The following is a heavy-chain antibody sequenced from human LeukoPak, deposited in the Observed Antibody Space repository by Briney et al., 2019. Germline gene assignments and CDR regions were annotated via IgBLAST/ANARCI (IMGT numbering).Heavy chain of an antibody. CDR1: GFSLRSYS. J-gene: IGHJ4*02. CDR2: ISPNGVIT. Sequence: SGGSLRLSCAASGFSLRSYSMNWVRQAPGKGLGWVSGISPNGVITYYADSVKGRFTISRDNSKGTVYLQMNSLRPEDTAVYYCAKDDAWLQYGDWGRGTLVTVSS. V-gene: IGHV3-23*01. CDR3: AKDDAWLQYGD. D-gene: IGHD5-24*01.